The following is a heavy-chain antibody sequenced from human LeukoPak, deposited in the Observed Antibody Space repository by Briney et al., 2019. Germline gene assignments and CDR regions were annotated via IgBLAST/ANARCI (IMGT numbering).Heavy chain of an antibody. Sequence: APVKVSCKASGYTFTSYDINWVRQATGQGLEWMGWMNPNSGNTGYAQKFQGRVTMTRNTSISTAYMELSSLRSEDTAVYYCAREGSASYYYYYYGMDVWGQGTTVTVSS. CDR1: GYTFTSYD. V-gene: IGHV1-8*02. J-gene: IGHJ6*02. CDR2: MNPNSGNT. CDR3: AREGSASYYYYYYGMDV.